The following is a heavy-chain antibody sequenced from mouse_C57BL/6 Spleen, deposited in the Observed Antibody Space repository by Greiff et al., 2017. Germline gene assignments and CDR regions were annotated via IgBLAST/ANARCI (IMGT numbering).Heavy chain of an antibody. V-gene: IGHV1-59*01. Sequence: QVQLQQPGAELVRPGTSVKLSCKASGYTFTSYWMHWVKQRPGQGLEWIGVIDPSDSYTNYNQKFKGKATLTVDTSSSTAYMQLSSLTSEDSAVYYCASSSVDYWGQGTTLTVSS. D-gene: IGHD3-2*02. J-gene: IGHJ2*01. CDR3: ASSSVDY. CDR2: IDPSDSYT. CDR1: GYTFTSYW.